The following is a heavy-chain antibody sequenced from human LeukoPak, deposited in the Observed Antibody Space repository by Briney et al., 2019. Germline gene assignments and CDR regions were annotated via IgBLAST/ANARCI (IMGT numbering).Heavy chain of an antibody. D-gene: IGHD3-10*01. CDR1: GYTFTDYY. V-gene: IGHV1-46*01. CDR2: INPNGGST. J-gene: IGHJ4*02. Sequence: ASVRVSCKASGYTFTDYYIHWVRQAPGQGLEWMGIINPNGGSTSNAQKFQGRVTMTRDMSTSTVYMELSSLRSEDTAVYYCALYTMVRGVIDYWGQGTLVTVSS. CDR3: ALYTMVRGVIDY.